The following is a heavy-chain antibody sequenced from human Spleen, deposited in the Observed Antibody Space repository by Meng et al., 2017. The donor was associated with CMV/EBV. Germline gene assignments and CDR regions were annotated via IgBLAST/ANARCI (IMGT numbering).Heavy chain of an antibody. CDR1: GFTFSSYW. V-gene: IGHV3-7*01. D-gene: IGHD6-6*01. CDR2: IKQDGSEK. J-gene: IGHJ5*02. Sequence: GGSLKLSCAAAGFTFSSYWLSWVRQAPGKGLEWVANIKQDGSEKYYVDSVKGRFTISRDNAKNSLYLQMNSLRAEDKAVYYCARAEYSSWGGFDPWGQGTLVTVSS. CDR3: ARAEYSSWGGFDP.